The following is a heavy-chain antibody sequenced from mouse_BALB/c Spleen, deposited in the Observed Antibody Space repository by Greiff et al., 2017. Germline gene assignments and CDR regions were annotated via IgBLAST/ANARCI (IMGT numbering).Heavy chain of an antibody. V-gene: IGHV1-54*01. CDR2: INPGSGGT. D-gene: IGHD1-1*01. J-gene: IGHJ3*01. Sequence: QVQLKESGAELVRPGTSVKVSCKASGYAFTNYLIEWVKQRPGQGLEWIGVINPGSGGTNYNEKFKGKATLTADKSSSTAYMQLSSLTSDDSAVYFCARSGYYGGFAYWGQGTLVTVSA. CDR1: GYAFTNYL. CDR3: ARSGYYGGFAY.